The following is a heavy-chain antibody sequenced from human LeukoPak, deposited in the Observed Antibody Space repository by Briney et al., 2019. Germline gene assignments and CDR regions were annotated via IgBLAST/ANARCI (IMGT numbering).Heavy chain of an antibody. D-gene: IGHD5-18*01. V-gene: IGHV1-46*01. J-gene: IGHJ5*02. CDR2: INPSGGST. Sequence: ASVKVSCKASGYTFTSYYMHWVRQAPGQGLEWMGIINPSGGSTSYAQKFQGRVTITADESTSTAYMELSSLRSEDTAVYYCARDGYSYGPNNWFDPWGQGTLVTVSS. CDR3: ARDGYSYGPNNWFDP. CDR1: GYTFTSYY.